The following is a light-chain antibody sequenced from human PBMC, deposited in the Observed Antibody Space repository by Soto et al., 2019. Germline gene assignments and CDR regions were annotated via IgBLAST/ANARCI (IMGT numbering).Light chain of an antibody. V-gene: IGLV2-8*01. CDR2: EVN. J-gene: IGLJ2*01. CDR1: TTDVGGYNY. CDR3: SSYEASNTVV. Sequence: QSVLTQPPSASGSPGQSVTFSCTGTTTDVGGYNYVSWYQQHPGKAPKLIIYEVNKRPSGVPHHFSGSKSGNTASLTVSGLQAEDEADYYCSSYEASNTVVFGGGTQLTVL.